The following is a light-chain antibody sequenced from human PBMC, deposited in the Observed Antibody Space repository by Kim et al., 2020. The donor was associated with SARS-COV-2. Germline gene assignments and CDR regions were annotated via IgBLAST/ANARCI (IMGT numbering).Light chain of an antibody. V-gene: IGKV4-1*01. CDR2: WAS. Sequence: DIVMTHSPDSLAVSLGERATINCKSSQSVLYSSNNKNYLAWYQQKPGQPPKLLIYWASTRESGVPDRFSGSGSGTDFTLTISSLQAEDVAVYYCQQYYSTPYTFGQGTKLEI. CDR3: QQYYSTPYT. J-gene: IGKJ2*01. CDR1: QSVLYSSNNKNY.